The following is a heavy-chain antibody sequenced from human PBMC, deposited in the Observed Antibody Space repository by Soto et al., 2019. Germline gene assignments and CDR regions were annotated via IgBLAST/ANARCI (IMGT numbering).Heavy chain of an antibody. CDR3: ARARAMAAAGISWFDP. V-gene: IGHV3-74*01. Sequence: EVQLVESGGGLVQPGGSLRLSCAASGFTFSSYWMHWVRQAPGKGVVWVSRINSDGSSTSYADSVKGRFTISRDNAKNTLYLQMNSLRAEDTAVYYCARARAMAAAGISWFDPWGQGTLVTVSS. D-gene: IGHD6-13*01. CDR2: INSDGSST. CDR1: GFTFSSYW. J-gene: IGHJ5*02.